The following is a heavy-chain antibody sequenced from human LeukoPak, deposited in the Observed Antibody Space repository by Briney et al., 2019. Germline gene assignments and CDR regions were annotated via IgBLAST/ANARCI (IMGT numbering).Heavy chain of an antibody. V-gene: IGHV3-20*04. Sequence: GGSLRLSCAASGFTFDDYGMSWVRHAPGKGLEWVSGINWNGGSTGYADSVKGRFTISRDNAKNSLYLQMNSLRAEDTAVYYCARAVVRGVIITFDYWGQGTLVTVSS. CDR1: GFTFDDYG. D-gene: IGHD3-10*01. CDR2: INWNGGST. CDR3: ARAVVRGVIITFDY. J-gene: IGHJ4*02.